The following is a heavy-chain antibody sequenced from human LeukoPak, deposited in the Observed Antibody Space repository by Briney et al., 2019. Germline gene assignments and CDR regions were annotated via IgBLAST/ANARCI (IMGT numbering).Heavy chain of an antibody. J-gene: IGHJ4*02. Sequence: MPSQTLSLTCTVSGGSISSGSYYWSWIRQPPGKGLEWIGSIYYSGSTYYNPSLKSRVTISVDTSKNQFSLKLSSVTAADTAVYYCARLAAREFDYWGQGTLVTVSS. CDR2: IYYSGST. CDR3: ARLAAREFDY. V-gene: IGHV4-39*07. D-gene: IGHD2-15*01. CDR1: GGSISSGSYY.